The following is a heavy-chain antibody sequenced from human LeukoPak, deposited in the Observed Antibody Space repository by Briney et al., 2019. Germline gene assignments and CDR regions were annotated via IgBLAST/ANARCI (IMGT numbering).Heavy chain of an antibody. V-gene: IGHV3-11*06. CDR2: ITTSGSDT. D-gene: IGHD2-8*02. J-gene: IGHJ4*02. CDR1: GFTFSDYY. CDR3: ASGLTGGGAY. Sequence: GGSLRLSCAASGFTFSDYYMSWIRQAPGKGLEWVSYITTSGSDTNYPDSVKGRFTISRDNAKNSLYLHINSLRDEDTAVYYCASGLTGGGAYWGQGTLVTVSS.